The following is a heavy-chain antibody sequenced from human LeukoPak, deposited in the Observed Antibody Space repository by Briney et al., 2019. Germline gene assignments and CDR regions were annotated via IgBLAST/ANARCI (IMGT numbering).Heavy chain of an antibody. D-gene: IGHD3-22*01. Sequence: GGSLRLPCAASGFTFSSYEMNWVRQAPGKGPEWVSYISSSGSTIYYADSVKGRFTISRDNAKNSLYLQMNSLRAEDTAVYYCARDGQDYYDSSGRYGMDVWGQGTTVTVSS. CDR3: ARDGQDYYDSSGRYGMDV. V-gene: IGHV3-48*03. J-gene: IGHJ6*02. CDR2: ISSSGSTI. CDR1: GFTFSSYE.